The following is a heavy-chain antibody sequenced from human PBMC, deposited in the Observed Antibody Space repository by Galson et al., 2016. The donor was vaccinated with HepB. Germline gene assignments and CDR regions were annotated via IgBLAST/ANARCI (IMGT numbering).Heavy chain of an antibody. J-gene: IGHJ5*02. CDR3: ARAPECTGGVCYDYWLDP. V-gene: IGHV3-53*01. Sequence: SLRLSCAASGFYISRSYMAWVRQAPGKGLEWVSVMYTAGHTYCADSVRGRFPISRDNPKNILSLQMNSLRVEDTAVYYCARAPECTGGVCYDYWLDPWGQGTLVTVSS. CDR2: MYTAGHT. CDR1: GFYISRSY. D-gene: IGHD2-8*02.